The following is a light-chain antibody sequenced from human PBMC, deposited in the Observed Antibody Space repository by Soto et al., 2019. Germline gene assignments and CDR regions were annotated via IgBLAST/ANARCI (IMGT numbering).Light chain of an antibody. CDR2: AAS. J-gene: IGKJ3*01. Sequence: DIQMTQSPSSLSASVGDRVTITCRASQSVSNYLNWYQKKPGKGPKLLIYAASILQSGVPSRISGSGSVTDLTLTISSLQPEDFATYYCQHSLRTLRTVGPGTQVDIK. CDR1: QSVSNY. CDR3: QHSLRTLRT. V-gene: IGKV1-39*01.